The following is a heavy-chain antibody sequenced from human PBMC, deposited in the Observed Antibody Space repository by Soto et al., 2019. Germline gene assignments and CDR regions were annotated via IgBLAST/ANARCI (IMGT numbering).Heavy chain of an antibody. CDR2: IYFDGITT. V-gene: IGHV3-74*01. J-gene: IGHJ4*02. Sequence: GGSLRLSCTASGFTFNTHWMHWVRQAPGKGLVWVSRIYFDGITTNYADSVKGRLTVSRDNAKNTVYLHVNTLRDEDTAVYYRARGGAMGVDYWGQGTLVTVSS. D-gene: IGHD1-26*01. CDR1: GFTFNTHW. CDR3: ARGGAMGVDY.